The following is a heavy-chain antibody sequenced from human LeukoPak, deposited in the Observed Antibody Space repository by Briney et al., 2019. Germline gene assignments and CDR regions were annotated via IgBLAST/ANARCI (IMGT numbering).Heavy chain of an antibody. J-gene: IGHJ3*02. D-gene: IGHD3-9*01. CDR3: ARTYYDILTGPNDAFDI. V-gene: IGHV1-8*01. CDR1: GYTFTSYD. Sequence: ASVKVSCKASGYTFTSYDINWVRQATGQGLEWMGWMNPNSGNTGYAQKFQGRVTTTRNTSISTAYMELSSLRSEDTAVYYCARTYYDILTGPNDAFDIWGQGTMVTVSS. CDR2: MNPNSGNT.